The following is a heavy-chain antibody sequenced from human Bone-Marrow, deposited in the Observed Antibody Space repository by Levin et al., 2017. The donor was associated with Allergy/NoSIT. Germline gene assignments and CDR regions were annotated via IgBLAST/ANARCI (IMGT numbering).Heavy chain of an antibody. J-gene: IGHJ3*02. Sequence: GSLRLSCAVSGGSFSGYYWSWIRQPPGKGLEWIGETHHSEGTSYNPSLKSRLTISMDTSKKHFSLTLSSVTVADTAVYYGARGLPLDFDILLGPDVFDIWAQGTMVTVSS. CDR3: ARGLPLDFDILLGPDVFDI. D-gene: IGHD3-9*01. CDR2: THHSEGT. V-gene: IGHV4-34*01. CDR1: GGSFSGYY.